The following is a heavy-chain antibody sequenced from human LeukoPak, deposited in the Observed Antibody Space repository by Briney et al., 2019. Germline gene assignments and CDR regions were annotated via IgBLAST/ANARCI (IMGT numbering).Heavy chain of an antibody. Sequence: GGSLRLSCAASGFTFSSYAMSWVCQAPGKGLEWVSAISGSGGSTYYADSVKGRFTISRDNSKNSLYLQMNSLRAEDTAVYYCARGQHRYDFWSGYWTHYGMDVWGQGTTVTVSS. D-gene: IGHD3-3*01. V-gene: IGHV3-23*01. J-gene: IGHJ6*02. CDR2: ISGSGGST. CDR1: GFTFSSYA. CDR3: ARGQHRYDFWSGYWTHYGMDV.